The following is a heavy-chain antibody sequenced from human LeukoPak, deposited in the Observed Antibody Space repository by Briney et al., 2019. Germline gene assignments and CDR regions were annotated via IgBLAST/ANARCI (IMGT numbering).Heavy chain of an antibody. V-gene: IGHV4-34*01. CDR3: AREEGYNWNYVGWFDP. CDR1: GGSFSGYY. Sequence: SETLSLTCAVYGGSFSGYYWSWIRQPPGKGLEWIGEINHSGSTNYNPSLKSRVTISVDTSKNQFSLQLSSVTAADTAVYYCAREEGYNWNYVGWFDPWGQGTQVTVSS. D-gene: IGHD1-7*01. CDR2: INHSGST. J-gene: IGHJ5*02.